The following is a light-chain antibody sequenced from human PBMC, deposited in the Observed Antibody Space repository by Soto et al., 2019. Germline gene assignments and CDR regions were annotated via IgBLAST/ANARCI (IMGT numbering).Light chain of an antibody. CDR1: QTVSSN. J-gene: IGKJ1*01. V-gene: IGKV3-15*01. Sequence: EIVMTQSPATLSVSPGEGATLSCRASQTVSSNLAWYQQVPGQAPRLLIYGASTRATGVPARFSGSGSGTEFTLTISRLQSEDFAVYYCQQYNNWPRTFGQGTKVEVQ. CDR2: GAS. CDR3: QQYNNWPRT.